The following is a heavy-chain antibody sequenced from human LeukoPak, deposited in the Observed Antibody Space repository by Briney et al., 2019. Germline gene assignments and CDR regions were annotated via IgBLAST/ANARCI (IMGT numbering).Heavy chain of an antibody. J-gene: IGHJ3*02. Sequence: PSETLSLTCTVSGGSISSYSWSWIRQPPGKGLEWIGYINYSGSTNYNPALKSRTTISVDTSKNQFSLQLSSVTAAETAVYYCARGRYYDSSGYYDAFDIWGQGTMVTVSS. D-gene: IGHD3-22*01. CDR1: GGSISSYS. CDR2: INYSGST. CDR3: ARGRYYDSSGYYDAFDI. V-gene: IGHV4-59*01.